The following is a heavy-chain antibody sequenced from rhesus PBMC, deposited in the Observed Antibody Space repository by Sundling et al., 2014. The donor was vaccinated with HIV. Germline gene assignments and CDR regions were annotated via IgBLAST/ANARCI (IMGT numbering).Heavy chain of an antibody. J-gene: IGHJ5-1*01. CDR1: GYSISSDYG. V-gene: IGHV4-127*01. CDR3: ARLLVGTFDV. D-gene: IGHD5-24*01. Sequence: EQLQESGPGLVKSSETLSLTCAVSGYSISSDYGWSWIRQPPGKGLEWIGYIGGSSGSTNYNPSLRSRVTISKDTSKNQFSLRLTSVTAADTAVYFCARLLVGTFDVWGPGVLVTVSS. CDR2: IGGSSGST.